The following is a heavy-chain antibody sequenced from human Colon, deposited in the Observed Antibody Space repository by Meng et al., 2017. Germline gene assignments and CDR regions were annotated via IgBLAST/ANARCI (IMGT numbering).Heavy chain of an antibody. CDR3: ARGVETMIRGVKWYFDL. J-gene: IGHJ2*01. CDR2: VYSSGSA. D-gene: IGHD3-10*01. CDR1: GGAINNYY. V-gene: IGHV4-4*07. Sequence: AWGQCLVKSSETLSLTCSGSGGAINNYYWSWIRQSPGKGLEWLGCVYSSGSAYYSPSLKSRLNMSVDRTKNQLSLKVTSVTAADTAVYYCARGVETMIRGVKWYFDLWGQGTLVTVSS.